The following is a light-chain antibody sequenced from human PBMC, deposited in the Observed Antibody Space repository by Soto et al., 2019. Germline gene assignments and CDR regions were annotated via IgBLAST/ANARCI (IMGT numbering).Light chain of an antibody. CDR1: QSISSY. V-gene: IGKV1-39*01. CDR2: AAF. J-gene: IGKJ2*01. CDR3: QQSYSTPDT. Sequence: DIQMTQSPSSLSASVGDRVTITCRASQSISSYLHWYQHKPGKAPRLLIYAAFSLQSGVPSRFSGSGSGTDFTLTISSLRPEDFATYFCQQSYSTPDTFGQGTKLEIK.